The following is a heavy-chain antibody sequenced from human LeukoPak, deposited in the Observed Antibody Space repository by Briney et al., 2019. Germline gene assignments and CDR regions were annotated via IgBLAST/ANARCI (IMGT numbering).Heavy chain of an antibody. D-gene: IGHD2-21*01. V-gene: IGHV3-9*01. CDR1: GFTFDEYT. CDR3: AKAPVTSCRGAFCYPFDY. Sequence: GRSLRLSCAASGFTFDEYTMHWVRQAPGKGLEWVSGISWKSGTIGYADSVKGRFTISRDNAKDSLYLQMNSLRVEDAGVYYCAKAPVTSCRGAFCYPFDYWGHGTLVTVSS. J-gene: IGHJ4*01. CDR2: ISWKSGTI.